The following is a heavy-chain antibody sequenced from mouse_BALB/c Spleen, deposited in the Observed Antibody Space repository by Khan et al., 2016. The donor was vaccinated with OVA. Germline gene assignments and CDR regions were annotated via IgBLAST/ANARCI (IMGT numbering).Heavy chain of an antibody. J-gene: IGHJ4*01. CDR3: PRENYYGRSCYAMDY. D-gene: IGHD1-1*01. Sequence: DLVKPGASVKLSCKASGYTFASYWINWIQQRPGQGLEWIGRIGPGSSNAYYNDMFKDKATLTVDTSSKTAYIKLSSLSSEGSAVYFCPRENYYGRSCYAMDYWGQGTSVTVSA. CDR2: IGPGSSNA. CDR1: GYTFASYW. V-gene: IGHV1S41*01.